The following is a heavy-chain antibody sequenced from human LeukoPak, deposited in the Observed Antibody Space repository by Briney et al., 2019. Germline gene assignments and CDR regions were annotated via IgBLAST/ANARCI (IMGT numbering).Heavy chain of an antibody. D-gene: IGHD5-18*01. CDR1: GFTFSNAW. V-gene: IGHV3-21*01. Sequence: GGSLRLSCVASGFTFSNAWMNWVRQAPGKGLEWVSSISSSGSYIYYADSVKGRFTISRDNTKNSLYLQMNSLRAEDTAVYYCASWAEYSDDYWGQGTLVTVSS. CDR2: ISSSGSYI. CDR3: ASWAEYSDDY. J-gene: IGHJ4*02.